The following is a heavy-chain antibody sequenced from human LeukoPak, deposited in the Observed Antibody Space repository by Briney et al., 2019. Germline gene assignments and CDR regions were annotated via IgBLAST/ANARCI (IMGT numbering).Heavy chain of an antibody. D-gene: IGHD5-12*01. V-gene: IGHV3-21*01. J-gene: IGHJ4*02. CDR3: ASFRWGYSGYDLTDDY. Sequence: GGSLRLSCAASGFTFSSYSMNWVRQAPGKGLEWVSSISSSSSYIYYADSVKGRFTISRDNAKNSLYLQMNSLRAEDTAVYYCASFRWGYSGYDLTDDYWGQGTLVTVSS. CDR1: GFTFSSYS. CDR2: ISSSSSYI.